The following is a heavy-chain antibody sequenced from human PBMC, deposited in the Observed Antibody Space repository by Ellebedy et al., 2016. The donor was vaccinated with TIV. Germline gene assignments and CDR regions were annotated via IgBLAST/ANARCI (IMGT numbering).Heavy chain of an antibody. V-gene: IGHV1-46*01. CDR1: GYTFTSYY. J-gene: IGHJ6*03. D-gene: IGHD4-23*01. CDR2: INPSGGST. Sequence: ASVKVSXXASGYTFTSYYMHWVRQAPGQGLEWMGIINPSGGSTSYAQKFQGRVTMTRDTSTSTVYMELRSLRSDDTAVYYCARSPPMVGTVYYYYYMDVWGKGTTVTVSS. CDR3: ARSPPMVGTVYYYYYMDV.